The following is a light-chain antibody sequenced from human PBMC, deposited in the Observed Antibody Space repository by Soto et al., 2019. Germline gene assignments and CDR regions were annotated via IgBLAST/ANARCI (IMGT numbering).Light chain of an antibody. CDR3: CSFTSSNTHV. CDR1: SSDFGNYNL. J-gene: IGLJ1*01. CDR2: EVN. V-gene: IGLV2-23*02. Sequence: QSALTQPASVSGSPGQSITISCTGTSSDFGNYNLVSWYQQHPGKVPKLILFEVNKRPSGVSGRFSGSKSGNTASLTISGLQAEDEADYYCCSFTSSNTHVFGTETKLTVL.